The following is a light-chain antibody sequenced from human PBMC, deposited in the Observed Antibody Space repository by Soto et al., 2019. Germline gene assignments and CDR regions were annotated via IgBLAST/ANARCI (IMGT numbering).Light chain of an antibody. J-gene: IGKJ2*01. CDR1: QTVSGSY. CDR3: QQYGSSPPYT. Sequence: EVVLTQSPGTLSLSPGERATLSCRASQTVSGSYLAWYQHRPGQAPRLLIYAASSRAAGIPDRFSGSGSGTDFTLTISRLEPEDFALYYCQQYGSSPPYTFGQGTKVDIK. V-gene: IGKV3-20*01. CDR2: AAS.